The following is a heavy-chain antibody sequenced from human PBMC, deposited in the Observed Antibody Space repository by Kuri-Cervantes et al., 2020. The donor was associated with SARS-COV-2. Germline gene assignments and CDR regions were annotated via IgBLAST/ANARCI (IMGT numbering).Heavy chain of an antibody. CDR3: ARVGYCSSTSCYNFDY. Sequence: LSLTCAASGFTFSSYAMHWVRQAPGKGLEWVAVISYDGSNKYCADSVKGRFTISRDNSKNTLYLQMNSLRAEGTAVYYCARVGYCSSTSCYNFDYWGQGTLVTVSS. D-gene: IGHD2-2*02. J-gene: IGHJ4*02. V-gene: IGHV3-30-3*01. CDR1: GFTFSSYA. CDR2: ISYDGSNK.